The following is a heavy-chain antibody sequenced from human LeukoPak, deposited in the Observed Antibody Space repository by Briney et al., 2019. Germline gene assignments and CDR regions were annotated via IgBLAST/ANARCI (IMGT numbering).Heavy chain of an antibody. CDR1: GGSISSSSW. V-gene: IGHV4-4*02. CDR3: ARDYYYYDSSGYYYLDY. J-gene: IGHJ4*02. Sequence: PSETLSLTCAVSGGSISSSSWWSWARQPPGKGLEWIGEIYHSGSTNYNPSLKSRVTISVDKSKNQFSLKLSSVTAADTAVYYCARDYYYYDSSGYYYLDYWGQGTLVTVSS. D-gene: IGHD3-22*01. CDR2: IYHSGST.